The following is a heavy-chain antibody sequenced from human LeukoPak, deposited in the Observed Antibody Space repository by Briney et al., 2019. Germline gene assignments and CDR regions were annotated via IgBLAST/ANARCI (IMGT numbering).Heavy chain of an antibody. CDR2: ISYDGIDI. J-gene: IGHJ5*02. D-gene: IGHD4-11*01. Sequence: PGGSLRLSCRASGFTFSNYAINWVRQAPGKGLEWVAAISYDGIDIAYADSVRGRFTISRDNPKSTLYLQMSSLRAEDSALYYCAKHLFHYRKYNSDYGVLDTWGQGTLVTVSS. V-gene: IGHV3-30*18. CDR3: AKHLFHYRKYNSDYGVLDT. CDR1: GFTFSNYA.